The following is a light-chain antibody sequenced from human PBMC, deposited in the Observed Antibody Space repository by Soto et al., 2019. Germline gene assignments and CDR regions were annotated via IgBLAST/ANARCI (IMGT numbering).Light chain of an antibody. CDR3: SSYTSSSSYV. Sequence: QSALTQPPSVSGSPGQSVTISCTGTSSDVGSYNRVSWYQQPPGTAPKLMIYEVNNRPSGVPDRFSGSKSGNTASLTISGLQAEDEADYHCSSYTSSSSYVFGTGTKLTVL. V-gene: IGLV2-18*02. J-gene: IGLJ1*01. CDR1: SSDVGSYNR. CDR2: EVN.